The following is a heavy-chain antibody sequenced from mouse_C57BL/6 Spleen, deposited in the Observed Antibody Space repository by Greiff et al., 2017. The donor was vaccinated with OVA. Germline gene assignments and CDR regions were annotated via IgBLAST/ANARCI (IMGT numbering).Heavy chain of an antibody. CDR2: IWGGGST. CDR1: GFSLTSYG. V-gene: IGHV2-9*01. CDR3: AKHYQGGFMDY. J-gene: IGHJ4*01. Sequence: VKLMESGPGLVAPSQSLSITCTVSGFSLTSYGVDWVRQPPGKGLEWLGVIWGGGSTHYISALMPRLSIRKDNSQSQVFLKMNNLQTDDTAMYYCAKHYQGGFMDYWGQGTSVTVSS.